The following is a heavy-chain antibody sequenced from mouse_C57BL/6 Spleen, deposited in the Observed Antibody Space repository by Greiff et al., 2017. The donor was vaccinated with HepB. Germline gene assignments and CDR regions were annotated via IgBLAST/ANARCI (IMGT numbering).Heavy chain of an antibody. D-gene: IGHD4-1*01. V-gene: IGHV1-80*01. CDR2: IYPGDGDT. Sequence: VQLQESGAELVKPGASVKISCKASGYAFSSYWMNWVKQRPGKGLEWIGQIYPGDGDTNYNGKFKGKATLTADKSSSTAYMQLSSLTSEDSAVYFCARGGPGAWFAYWGQGTLVTVSA. CDR1: GYAFSSYW. CDR3: ARGGPGAWFAY. J-gene: IGHJ3*01.